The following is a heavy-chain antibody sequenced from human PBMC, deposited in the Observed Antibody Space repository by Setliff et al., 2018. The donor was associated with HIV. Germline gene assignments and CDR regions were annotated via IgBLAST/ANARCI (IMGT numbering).Heavy chain of an antibody. D-gene: IGHD5-18*01. J-gene: IGHJ5*02. CDR2: IFYTGRT. CDR1: GYSISSGYY. CDR3: ARRGKTENSYVLNWFDP. V-gene: IGHV4-38-2*02. Sequence: PSETLSLTCTVSGYSISSGYYWGWIRLPPGKGLEWIGSIFYTGRTTYNPSLRSRVTISLDTSKTQFSLSLTSVTAADTAMYYCARRGKTENSYVLNWFDPWGQGILVTVSS.